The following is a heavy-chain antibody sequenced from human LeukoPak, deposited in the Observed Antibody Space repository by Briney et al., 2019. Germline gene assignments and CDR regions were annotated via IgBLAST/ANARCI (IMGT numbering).Heavy chain of an antibody. D-gene: IGHD4-17*01. Sequence: ASVKVSCKTSGYSFIDYYIHWVRQAPGQGLEWMGWINPGSGGTNYAQKFQGRVTMTSDMSTSTVYMELSSLRSEDTAVYYCARDYGDDFPTYDYWGQGTLVTVSS. V-gene: IGHV1-2*02. CDR1: GYSFIDYY. CDR2: INPGSGGT. J-gene: IGHJ4*02. CDR3: ARDYGDDFPTYDY.